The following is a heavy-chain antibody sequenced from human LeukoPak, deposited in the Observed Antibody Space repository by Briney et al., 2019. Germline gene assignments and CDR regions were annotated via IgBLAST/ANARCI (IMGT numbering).Heavy chain of an antibody. CDR3: AKDPGGLRYFDWPSYYFDY. CDR2: ISGSGGST. J-gene: IGHJ4*02. D-gene: IGHD3-9*01. Sequence: GGSLRLSCATSGFTFSSYAMSWVRQAPGKGLEWVSAISGSGGSTYHADSVKGRFTISRDNSKNTLYLQMNSLGAEDTAVYYCAKDPGGLRYFDWPSYYFDYWGQGTLVTVSS. CDR1: GFTFSSYA. V-gene: IGHV3-23*01.